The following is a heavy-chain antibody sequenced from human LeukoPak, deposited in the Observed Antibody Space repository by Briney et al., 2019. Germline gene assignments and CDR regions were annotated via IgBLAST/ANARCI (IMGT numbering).Heavy chain of an antibody. J-gene: IGHJ6*02. CDR1: GFTFSDYY. CDR2: ISSSGSTI. V-gene: IGHV3-11*01. Sequence: GGSLRLSCAASGFTFSDYYMSWIRQAPGKGLEWVSYISSSGSTIYYADSVKGRFTISRDNAKNSLYLQMNSLRAEDTAVYYCARATTMGPYSRQYYYGSGSGNYYGMDVWGQGTTVTVSS. CDR3: ARATTMGPYSRQYYYGSGSGNYYGMDV. D-gene: IGHD3-10*01.